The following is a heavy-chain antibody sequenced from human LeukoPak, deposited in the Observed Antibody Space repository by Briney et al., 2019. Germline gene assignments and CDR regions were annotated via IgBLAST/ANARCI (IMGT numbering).Heavy chain of an antibody. Sequence: KPSETLSLTCAVYGGSFSGYYWSWILQPPGKGLEWIGEINHSGSTNYNPSLKSRVTISVDTSKNQFSLKLSSVTAADTAVYYCARDRYGGYFDYWGQGTLVTVSS. J-gene: IGHJ4*02. CDR3: ARDRYGGYFDY. D-gene: IGHD3-10*01. CDR2: INHSGST. V-gene: IGHV4-34*01. CDR1: GGSFSGYY.